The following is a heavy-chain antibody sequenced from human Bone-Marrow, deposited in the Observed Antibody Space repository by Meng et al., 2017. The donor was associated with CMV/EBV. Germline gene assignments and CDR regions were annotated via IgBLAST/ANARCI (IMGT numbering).Heavy chain of an antibody. CDR3: AKDLGFQSSWPYFDF. V-gene: IGHV1-2*02. CDR1: GYTFTGYY. Sequence: SGYTFTGYYMHWVRQAPGQGLEWMGWVNPNSGGTNYAQKFQGRVTMTRDTSISTAYMELNSLRAEDSAVYYCAKDLGFQSSWPYFDFWGQGALVTVSS. D-gene: IGHD6-13*01. CDR2: VNPNSGGT. J-gene: IGHJ4*02.